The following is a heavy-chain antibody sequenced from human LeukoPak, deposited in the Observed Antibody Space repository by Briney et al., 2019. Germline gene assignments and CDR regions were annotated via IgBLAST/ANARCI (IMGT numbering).Heavy chain of an antibody. Sequence: SETLSLTCTVSGGSISISSYYWGWIRQPPGKGLEWIGSIYYSGSTYYNPSLKSRVTISVDTSKNQFSLKLSSVTAADTAVYYCARLVRKAMAEYWGQGTLVTVSS. CDR2: IYYSGST. CDR3: ARLVRKAMAEY. V-gene: IGHV4-39*01. CDR1: GGSISISSYY. D-gene: IGHD5-18*01. J-gene: IGHJ4*02.